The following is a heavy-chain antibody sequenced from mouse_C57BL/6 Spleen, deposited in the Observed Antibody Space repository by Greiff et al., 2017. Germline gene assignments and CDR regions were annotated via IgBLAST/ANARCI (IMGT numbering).Heavy chain of an antibody. Sequence: EVKLLESGPGMVKPSQSLSLTCTVTGYSITSGYDWHWIRHFPGNKLEWMGYISYSGSTNYNPSLKSRISITHDTSKNHFFLKLNSVTTEDTATYYCASGGDYDDWFAYWGQGTLVTVSA. J-gene: IGHJ3*01. CDR3: ASGGDYDDWFAY. D-gene: IGHD2-4*01. V-gene: IGHV3-1*01. CDR1: GYSITSGYD. CDR2: ISYSGST.